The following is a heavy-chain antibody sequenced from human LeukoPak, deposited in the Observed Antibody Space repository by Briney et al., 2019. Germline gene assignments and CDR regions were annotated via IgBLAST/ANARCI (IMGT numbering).Heavy chain of an antibody. Sequence: GGSLRLSCAASGFTFSSYAMSWVRQAPGKGLEWASAISGSGGSTYYADSVKGRFTISRDNSKNTLYLQMNSLRAEDTAVYYCAKGEKGSQGENAFDIWGQGTMVTVSS. D-gene: IGHD3-10*01. J-gene: IGHJ3*02. CDR2: ISGSGGST. CDR3: AKGEKGSQGENAFDI. V-gene: IGHV3-23*01. CDR1: GFTFSSYA.